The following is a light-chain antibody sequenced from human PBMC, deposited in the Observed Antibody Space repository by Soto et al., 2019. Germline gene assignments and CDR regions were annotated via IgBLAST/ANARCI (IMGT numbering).Light chain of an antibody. CDR1: QSVSSSY. V-gene: IGKV3-20*01. Sequence: EIVLTQSPGTLSLSPGERATLSCRASQSVSSSYLAWYQQKPGQAPRLLIYGASSRATGIPDRFSGSGSGTDFTLTISRLVPEDFAVYYCQQYGSSPGMYTFGQGTKLEIK. CDR3: QQYGSSPGMYT. CDR2: GAS. J-gene: IGKJ2*01.